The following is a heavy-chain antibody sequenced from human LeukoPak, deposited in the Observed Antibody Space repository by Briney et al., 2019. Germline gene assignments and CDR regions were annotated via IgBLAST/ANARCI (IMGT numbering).Heavy chain of an antibody. V-gene: IGHV3-74*01. J-gene: IGHJ4*02. Sequence: PGGSLRLSCAASGFTFSSNWMHWVRQAPGKGPVWVSRISGDGRSTSYADSVKGRFTISRDNAKNTLYLQMNSLRAEDTAVYYCARAPWELDDWGQGTLVTVSS. CDR3: ARAPWELDD. D-gene: IGHD1-26*01. CDR2: ISGDGRST. CDR1: GFTFSSNW.